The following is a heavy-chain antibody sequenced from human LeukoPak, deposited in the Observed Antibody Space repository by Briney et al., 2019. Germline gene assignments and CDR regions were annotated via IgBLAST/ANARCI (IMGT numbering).Heavy chain of an antibody. CDR2: ISYSGST. CDR3: ARYSSGWDYYFDY. Sequence: SETLSLTCTVSGGSISSSNYYWGWIRQPPGKGLEWIGSISYSGSTYYNPSLKSRVTISVDTSKNQFSLKLSSVTAADTAVYYCARYSSGWDYYFDYWGQGTLVTVSS. J-gene: IGHJ4*02. V-gene: IGHV4-39*07. CDR1: GGSISSSNYY. D-gene: IGHD6-19*01.